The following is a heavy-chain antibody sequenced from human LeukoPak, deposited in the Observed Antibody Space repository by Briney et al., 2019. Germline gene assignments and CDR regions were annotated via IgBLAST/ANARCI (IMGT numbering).Heavy chain of an antibody. CDR2: ISHGGST. V-gene: IGHV4-34*01. J-gene: IGHJ2*01. Sequence: SETLSLTCAVYGGSFSGYYWSWIRQPPRKGLEWIGEISHGGSTNYNPSLKSRLTISIDTSKNQFSLKLSSVTAADTAVYYCASHIVVVTATLYWYFDLWGRGTLVTVSS. CDR1: GGSFSGYY. CDR3: ASHIVVVTATLYWYFDL. D-gene: IGHD2-21*02.